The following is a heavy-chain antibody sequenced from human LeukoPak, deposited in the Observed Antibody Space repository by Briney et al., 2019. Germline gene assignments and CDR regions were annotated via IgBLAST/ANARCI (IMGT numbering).Heavy chain of an antibody. CDR3: AKSQRGIAAAGGDY. CDR2: IKQDGSNK. D-gene: IGHD6-13*01. V-gene: IGHV3-7*01. Sequence: HTGGSLRLSCAASGFTFSSYWMSWVRQAPGKGLEWVANIKQDGSNKYYADSVKGRFTISRDNSKNTLYLQMNSLRAEDTAVYYCAKSQRGIAAAGGDYWGQGTLVTVSS. J-gene: IGHJ4*02. CDR1: GFTFSSYW.